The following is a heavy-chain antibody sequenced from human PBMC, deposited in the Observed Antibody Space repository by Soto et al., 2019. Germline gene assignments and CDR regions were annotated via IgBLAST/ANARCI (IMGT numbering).Heavy chain of an antibody. Sequence: QVQLQESGPGLVKPSETLSLTCTVSGDSMKDYYSTWIRQQPPGKGLEWIGYFYCRGGTNYNPSLKSPVTISLDTSKNHFSLRLSSVTAADTAVYYCARGSISLVWGVIEGFDYWGQGSLVTVSS. D-gene: IGHD3-10*01. CDR1: GDSMKDYY. CDR2: FYCRGGT. V-gene: IGHV4-59*08. J-gene: IGHJ4*02. CDR3: ARGSISLVWGVIEGFDY.